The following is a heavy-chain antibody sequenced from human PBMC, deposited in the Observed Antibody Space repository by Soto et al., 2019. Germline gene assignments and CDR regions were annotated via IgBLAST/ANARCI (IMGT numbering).Heavy chain of an antibody. Sequence: GGSLRLSCAASGFTFSSYGMHWVRQAPGKGLEWVAVISYDGSNKYYADSVKGRFTISRDNSKNTLYLQMNSLRAEDTAVYYCAKSGTYGDIDPWGQGTLVTVSS. D-gene: IGHD4-17*01. CDR3: AKSGTYGDIDP. CDR1: GFTFSSYG. CDR2: ISYDGSNK. J-gene: IGHJ5*02. V-gene: IGHV3-30*18.